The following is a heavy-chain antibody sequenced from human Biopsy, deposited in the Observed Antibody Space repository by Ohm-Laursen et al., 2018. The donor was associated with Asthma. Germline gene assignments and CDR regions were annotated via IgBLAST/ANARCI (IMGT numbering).Heavy chain of an antibody. D-gene: IGHD3-16*02. J-gene: IGHJ4*02. CDR1: GFMFRSFG. CDR3: ARGGSRDLWGTYRYPWDY. V-gene: IGHV3-30*03. CDR2: ISYDGNHK. Sequence: SLRLSCAASGFMFRSFGMHWVRQAPGKGLEWVAVISYDGNHKFYEDSVKGRFTISRDNAKNSLFLQMNSLRAEDTAVYYCARGGSRDLWGTYRYPWDYWGQGTLVTVSS.